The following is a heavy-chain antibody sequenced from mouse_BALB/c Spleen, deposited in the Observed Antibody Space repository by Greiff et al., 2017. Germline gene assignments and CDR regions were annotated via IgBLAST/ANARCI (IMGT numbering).Heavy chain of an antibody. J-gene: IGHJ1*01. CDR1: GFTFSSYT. CDR3: TRAGSSGYYWYFDV. Sequence: EVKLVESGGGLVKPGGSLKLSCAASGFTFSSYTMSWVRQTPEKRLEWVATISSGGSYTYYPDSVKGRFTISRDNAKNTLYLQMSSLKSEDTAMYDCTRAGSSGYYWYFDVWGAGTTVTVSS. V-gene: IGHV5-6-4*01. CDR2: ISSGGSYT. D-gene: IGHD3-1*01.